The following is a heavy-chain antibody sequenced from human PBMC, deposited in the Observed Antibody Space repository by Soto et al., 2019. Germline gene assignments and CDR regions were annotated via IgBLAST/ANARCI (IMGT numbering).Heavy chain of an antibody. D-gene: IGHD1-26*01. Sequence: QVQLQESGPGLVKPSGTLSLTCAVSGDSISSGNWWTWVRQPPGKGLEWIGEIYHSGSTTYNPSLKSRVTISVDKSKNQSPLRLSSVTAADTAVYYCGREGVGDGSIDYWGQGTLVTVSS. J-gene: IGHJ4*02. CDR1: GDSISSGNW. V-gene: IGHV4-4*02. CDR2: IYHSGST. CDR3: GREGVGDGSIDY.